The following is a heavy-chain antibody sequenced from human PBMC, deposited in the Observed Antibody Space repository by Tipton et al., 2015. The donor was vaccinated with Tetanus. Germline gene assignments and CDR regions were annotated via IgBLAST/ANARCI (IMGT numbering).Heavy chain of an antibody. D-gene: IGHD3-10*01. CDR1: GFDFRSDW. CDR2: IKQDGNEK. Sequence: QLVQSGGALVQPGGSLRLSCAASGFDFRSDWMTWVRQAPGKGLEWVANIKQDGNEKYHVDSVKGRFTISRDNGKNLLYLEMNSLRVEDTAVYYCARDPHTIRTGNHRGFDYWGQGTLVTVSS. CDR3: ARDPHTIRTGNHRGFDY. J-gene: IGHJ4*02. V-gene: IGHV3-7*03.